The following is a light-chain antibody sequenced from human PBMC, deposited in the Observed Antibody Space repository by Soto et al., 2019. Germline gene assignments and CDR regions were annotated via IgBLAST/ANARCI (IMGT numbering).Light chain of an antibody. J-gene: IGKJ5*01. V-gene: IGKV3-15*01. CDR1: QSVKIN. CDR3: QQYNNCPPIT. CDR2: GAF. Sequence: EIVMTQSPATLSVSPGERATLSCRASQSVKINLAWYQQNPGQAPSLLIYGAFTRATGIPARFSGSGSGTKFTLTISTLQYEDFAVYYCQQYNNCPPITFGGGTRVEIK.